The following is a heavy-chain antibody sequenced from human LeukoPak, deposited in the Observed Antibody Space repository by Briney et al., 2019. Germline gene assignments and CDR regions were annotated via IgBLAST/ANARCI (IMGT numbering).Heavy chain of an antibody. D-gene: IGHD3-16*01. CDR3: ARLLETYDYVWGSYGFDS. CDR2: IKQDGSEK. Sequence: GGSLRLSCAASGFTFSSYWMSWVRQAPGKGLEWVANIKQDGSEKYYVDSVKGRFTISRDNAKNSLYLQMNGLRAEDTAVFYCARLLETYDYVWGSYGFDSWGQGTLVTVSS. V-gene: IGHV3-7*01. J-gene: IGHJ4*02. CDR1: GFTFSSYW.